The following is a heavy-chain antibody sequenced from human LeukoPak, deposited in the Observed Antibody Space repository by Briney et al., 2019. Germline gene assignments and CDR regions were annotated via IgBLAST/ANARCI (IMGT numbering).Heavy chain of an antibody. J-gene: IGHJ2*01. CDR2: LSPTGST. CDR1: GGSISSYS. Sequence: SETLSLTCIVSGGSISSYSWGWIRQPAGKGLEWIGRLSPTGSTTYSPSLKSRVTISVDTSKNQFSLKLSSVTAADTAVYYCARVERTTVTWYWYFDLWGRGTLVTVSS. CDR3: ARVERTTVTWYWYFDL. V-gene: IGHV4-4*07. D-gene: IGHD4-17*01.